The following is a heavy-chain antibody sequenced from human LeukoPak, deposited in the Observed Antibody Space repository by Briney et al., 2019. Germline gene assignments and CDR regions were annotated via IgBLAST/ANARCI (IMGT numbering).Heavy chain of an antibody. Sequence: SVKVSCKASGRTFSSYTISWARQASGQGLEGMGSNISILGIANYAQKFQGRATITADKSTSTAYMELSSLRSEDTAVYYCARDAPLYCSSTSCYTFDYWGQGTLVTVSS. CDR3: ARDAPLYCSSTSCYTFDY. D-gene: IGHD2-2*02. V-gene: IGHV1-69*04. CDR2: NISILGIA. J-gene: IGHJ4*02. CDR1: GRTFSSYT.